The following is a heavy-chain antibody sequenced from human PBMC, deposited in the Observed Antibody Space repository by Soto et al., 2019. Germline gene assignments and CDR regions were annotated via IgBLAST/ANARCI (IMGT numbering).Heavy chain of an antibody. Sequence: GGPRNPSCQPPGSPSRGIGLPGAGQVPAMGLEWGAVISYDGSNKYYADSVKGRFTISRDNSKNTLYLQMNSLRAEDTAVYYCAKDLAYYDFWSGYGNYYYYGMDVWGQGTTVTVSS. J-gene: IGHJ6*02. CDR2: ISYDGSNK. CDR3: AKDLAYYDFWSGYGNYYYYGMDV. V-gene: IGHV3-30*18. CDR1: GSPSRGIG. D-gene: IGHD3-3*01.